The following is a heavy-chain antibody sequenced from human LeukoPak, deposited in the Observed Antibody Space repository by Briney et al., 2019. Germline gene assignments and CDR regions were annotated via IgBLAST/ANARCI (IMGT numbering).Heavy chain of an antibody. V-gene: IGHV3-74*01. CDR1: GFTFSNYW. J-gene: IGHJ4*02. CDR2: LDTDGSDT. D-gene: IGHD2-2*01. CDR3: ARDRYPAAREFDY. Sequence: GGSLRLSCAASGFTFSNYWMHWVRHAPGKGLVWVSRLDTDGSDTSYADSVKGRFTISRDNAKNTLYLQMNNLRAEDTAMYYCARDRYPAAREFDYWGQGALVTVSS.